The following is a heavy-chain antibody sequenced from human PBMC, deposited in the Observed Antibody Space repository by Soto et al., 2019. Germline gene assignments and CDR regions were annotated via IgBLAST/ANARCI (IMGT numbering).Heavy chain of an antibody. J-gene: IGHJ4*02. CDR2: IIPIFGTA. Sequence: QVQLVQSGAEVKKPGSSVKVSCKASGGTFSSYAISWVRQAPGQGLEWMGGIIPIFGTATYAQKFQGRVTITADKSTSTAYMELSSQRSEDTAVYYCASTRSYNRGLTGYLDYWGQGTLVTVSS. V-gene: IGHV1-69*06. CDR3: ASTRSYNRGLTGYLDY. D-gene: IGHD7-27*01. CDR1: GGTFSSYA.